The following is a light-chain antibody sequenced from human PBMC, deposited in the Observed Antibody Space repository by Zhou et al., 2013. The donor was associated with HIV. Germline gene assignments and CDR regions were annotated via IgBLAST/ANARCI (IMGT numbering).Light chain of an antibody. J-gene: IGKJ2*03. CDR1: QDISSY. V-gene: IGKV1-39*01. CDR2: AAS. CDR3: QQSYSTPYS. Sequence: DIQMTQSPSSLSASVGDRVTITCRASQDISSYLAWYQQKPGKAPKLLIYAASTLQSGVPSRFSASGSGTEFTLTISSLQPEDFATYYCQQSYSTPYSFGQGTKLEIK.